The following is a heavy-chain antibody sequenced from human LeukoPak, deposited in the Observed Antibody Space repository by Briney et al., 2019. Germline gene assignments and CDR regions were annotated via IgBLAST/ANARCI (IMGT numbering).Heavy chain of an antibody. Sequence: SETLSLTCTVSGASISSYYWSWIRQPPGKGLEWIGYIDYSGSTNYNPSLKSRVTISVDTSRNQFSLKLSSETAADTAVYYCARTHYYDSSGYYWYFDLWGRGTLVTVSS. V-gene: IGHV4-59*12. D-gene: IGHD3-22*01. CDR3: ARTHYYDSSGYYWYFDL. CDR2: IDYSGST. CDR1: GASISSYY. J-gene: IGHJ2*01.